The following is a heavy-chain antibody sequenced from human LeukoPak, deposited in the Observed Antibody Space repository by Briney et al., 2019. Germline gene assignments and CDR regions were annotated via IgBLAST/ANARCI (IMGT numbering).Heavy chain of an antibody. D-gene: IGHD3-10*01. Sequence: SETLSLTCTVSGGPINSYSINSYYWNWVRQPPGKGLEWIGYIYYSGSTNYNPSLKSRVTISVDSSKNQFSLKLSSVTAADTAVYYCAREEAGTYGFQYWGQGTLVTVSS. CDR2: IYYSGST. J-gene: IGHJ4*02. CDR3: AREEAGTYGFQY. V-gene: IGHV4-59*12. CDR1: GGPINSYSINSYY.